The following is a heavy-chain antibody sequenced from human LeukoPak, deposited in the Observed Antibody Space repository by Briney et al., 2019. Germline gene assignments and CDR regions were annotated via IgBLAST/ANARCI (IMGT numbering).Heavy chain of an antibody. J-gene: IGHJ4*02. Sequence: GRSLRLSCAASGFTLSGFAIHWVRQAPGKGLEWVSVISRDGSGTYYSDSVKGRFTISRDNSKNTVYLQMNSLEPDDTAVYYCARDAFYSSGTYFDYWGQGTPVTVSS. D-gene: IGHD3-10*01. CDR3: ARDAFYSSGTYFDY. V-gene: IGHV3-30*04. CDR1: GFTLSGFA. CDR2: ISRDGSGT.